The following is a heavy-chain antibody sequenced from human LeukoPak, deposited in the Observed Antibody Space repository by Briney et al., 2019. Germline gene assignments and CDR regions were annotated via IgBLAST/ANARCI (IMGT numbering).Heavy chain of an antibody. CDR2: INHSGST. J-gene: IGHJ4*02. CDR3: AREPYSSGWYRFGSLDFDY. V-gene: IGHV4-34*01. Sequence: SETLTLTCAVYGGSFSGYYWGWIRQPPGKGLEWIGEINHSGSTNYNPSLKSRVTISVDTSKNQFSLKLSSVTAADTAVYYCAREPYSSGWYRFGSLDFDYWGQGTLVTVSS. D-gene: IGHD6-19*01. CDR1: GGSFSGYY.